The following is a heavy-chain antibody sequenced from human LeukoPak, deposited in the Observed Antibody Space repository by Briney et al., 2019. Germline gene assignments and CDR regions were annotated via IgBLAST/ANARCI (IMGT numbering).Heavy chain of an antibody. CDR2: ISSSSSYI. CDR3: ARDPRGYYYDSSGYYYDY. D-gene: IGHD3-22*01. Sequence: GGSLRLSCAASGFTFSSYSVNWVRQAPGKGLEWVSSISSSSSYIYYADSVKGRFTISRDNAKNSLYLQMNSLRAEDTAVYYCARDPRGYYYDSSGYYYDYWGQGTLVTVSS. CDR1: GFTFSSYS. J-gene: IGHJ4*02. V-gene: IGHV3-21*01.